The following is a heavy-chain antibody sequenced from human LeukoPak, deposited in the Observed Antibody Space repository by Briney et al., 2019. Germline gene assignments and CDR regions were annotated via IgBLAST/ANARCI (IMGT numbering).Heavy chain of an antibody. V-gene: IGHV1-2*02. CDR3: ARDRNRIAAAGIPTDY. CDR2: INPNSGGT. CDR1: GYTFTGYY. Sequence: ASVKVSCKASGYTFTGYYMHWVRQAPGQGLEWMGWINPNSGGTNYAQKFQGRVTMTRDTSISTAYMELSRLGSDDTAVYYCARDRNRIAAAGIPTDYWGQGTLVTVSS. D-gene: IGHD6-13*01. J-gene: IGHJ4*02.